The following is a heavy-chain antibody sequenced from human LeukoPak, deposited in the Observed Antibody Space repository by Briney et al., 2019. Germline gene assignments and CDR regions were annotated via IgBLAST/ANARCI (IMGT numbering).Heavy chain of an antibody. CDR1: GGSISGYY. J-gene: IGHJ3*02. CDR3: ARDLSIVGAPDAFDI. D-gene: IGHD1-26*01. Sequence: SETLSLTCTVSGGSISGYYYTWIRQPPGKDLEWIGYLYYSGSTNYNPSLKSRVTISVDTSKNQFSLKLSSVTAADTAVYYCARDLSIVGAPDAFDIWGQGTMVTVSS. V-gene: IGHV4-59*01. CDR2: LYYSGST.